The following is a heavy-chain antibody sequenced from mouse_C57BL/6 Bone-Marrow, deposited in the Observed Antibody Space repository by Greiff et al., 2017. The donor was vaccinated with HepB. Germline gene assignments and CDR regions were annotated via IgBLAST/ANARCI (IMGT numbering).Heavy chain of an antibody. Sequence: EVKLQESGPGLVKPSQSLSLTCSVTGYSITSGYNWNWIRQFPGNKLEWMGYISYDGSNNYNPSLKNRISITRDTSKNQFFLKLNSVTTEDTATYYCASEGNPAWFAYWGQGTLVTVSA. CDR2: ISYDGSN. CDR3: ASEGNPAWFAY. V-gene: IGHV3-6*01. CDR1: GYSITSGYN. J-gene: IGHJ3*01.